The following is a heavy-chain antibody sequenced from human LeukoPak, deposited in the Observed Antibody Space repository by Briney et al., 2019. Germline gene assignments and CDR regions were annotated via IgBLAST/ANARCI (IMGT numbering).Heavy chain of an antibody. CDR3: AKWEYGSGSYYRY. CDR1: GFTFSSYS. Sequence: GGSLRLSCAASGFTFSSYSMNWVRQAPGKGLEWVSSISSSSSYIYYADSVKGRFTISRDNAKNSLYLQMNSLRAEDTAVYYCAKWEYGSGSYYRYWGQGTLVTVSS. V-gene: IGHV3-21*04. J-gene: IGHJ4*02. D-gene: IGHD3-10*01. CDR2: ISSSSSYI.